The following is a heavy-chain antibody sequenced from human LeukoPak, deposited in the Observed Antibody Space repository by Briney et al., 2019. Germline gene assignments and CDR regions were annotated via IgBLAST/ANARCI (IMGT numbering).Heavy chain of an antibody. CDR2: INHSGST. D-gene: IGHD1/OR15-1a*01. V-gene: IGHV4-34*01. Sequence: TSETLSLTCAVYGGSFSGYYWSWIRQPPGKGLEWIGEINHSGSTNYNPSLKSRVTISVDTSKNQFSLKLSSVTAADTAVYYCARKLRGSPEKNWNNMRFDPWGQGTLVTVSS. CDR3: ARKLRGSPEKNWNNMRFDP. CDR1: GGSFSGYY. J-gene: IGHJ5*02.